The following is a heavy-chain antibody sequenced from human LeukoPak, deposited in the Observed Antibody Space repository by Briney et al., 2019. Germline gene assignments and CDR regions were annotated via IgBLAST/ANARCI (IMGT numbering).Heavy chain of an antibody. V-gene: IGHV3-23*01. D-gene: IGHD2-15*01. CDR1: GFTFSSYG. J-gene: IGHJ6*03. CDR3: VKNGDRGAYCSGGSCYPYYYYYMDV. Sequence: PGGSLRLSCAASGFTFSSYGMSWVRQAPGKGLEWGSSISFTGGTTYYADSVKGRFTISRDNSKDTLYLQMNSVGAEDTAIYYCVKNGDRGAYCSGGSCYPYYYYYMDVWGKGTTVTISS. CDR2: ISFTGGTT.